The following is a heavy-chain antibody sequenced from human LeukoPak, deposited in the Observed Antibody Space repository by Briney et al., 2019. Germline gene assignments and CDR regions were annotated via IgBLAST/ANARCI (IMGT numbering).Heavy chain of an antibody. CDR1: GFIFSSYW. Sequence: GGSLRLSCAASGFIFSSYWMTWVRQASGKGLEWVANIKQDESEKYFLDSVEGRFTISRDNAKNSLYLQMNSLRAEDTAVYYCARDVGGSYFDYWGQGTLVTVSS. J-gene: IGHJ4*02. V-gene: IGHV3-7*03. CDR2: IKQDESEK. D-gene: IGHD2-15*01. CDR3: ARDVGGSYFDY.